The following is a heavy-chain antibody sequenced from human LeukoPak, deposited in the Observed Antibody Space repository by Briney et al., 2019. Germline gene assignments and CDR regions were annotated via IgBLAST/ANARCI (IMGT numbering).Heavy chain of an antibody. J-gene: IGHJ4*02. V-gene: IGHV3-21*01. CDR3: ARCWSSSWYSWGEFDY. Sequence: GGSLRLSCAASGFTFSRYSMNWVRQAPGKGLEWVSSISSSSSYIYYADSVKGRFTISRDNAKNSLYLQMNSLRAEDTAVYYCARCWSSSWYSWGEFDYWGQGTLVTVSS. D-gene: IGHD6-13*01. CDR2: ISSSSSYI. CDR1: GFTFSRYS.